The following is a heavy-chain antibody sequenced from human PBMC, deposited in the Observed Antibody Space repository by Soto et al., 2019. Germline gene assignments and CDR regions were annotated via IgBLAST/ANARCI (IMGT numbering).Heavy chain of an antibody. CDR3: ARAATGWFDP. CDR1: GGSFSGYY. J-gene: IGHJ5*02. CDR2: INHSGST. Sequence: SETLSLTCAVYGGSFSGYYWSWIRQPPGKGLEWIGEINHSGSTNYNPSLKSRVTISVDTSKNQFSLKLSSVTAADTAVYYCARAATGWFDPWGQGTLVTVSS. V-gene: IGHV4-34*01.